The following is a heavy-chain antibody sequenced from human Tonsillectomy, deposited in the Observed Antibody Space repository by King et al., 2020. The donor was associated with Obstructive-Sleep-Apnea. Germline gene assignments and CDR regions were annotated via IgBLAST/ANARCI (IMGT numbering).Heavy chain of an antibody. D-gene: IGHD2-15*01. V-gene: IGHV4-30-4*01. CDR1: GGSISSGDYY. J-gene: IGHJ6*02. Sequence: QLQESGPGLVKPSQTLSLTCTVSGGSISSGDYYWSWIRQPPGKGLEWLGYIYYSGSTYYNPSPNSRVTISVDTSKNQFSLKLSSVTAADTAVYYCAREVVVVAAPYHYYYGMDVWGQGTTVTVSS. CDR2: IYYSGST. CDR3: AREVVVVAAPYHYYYGMDV.